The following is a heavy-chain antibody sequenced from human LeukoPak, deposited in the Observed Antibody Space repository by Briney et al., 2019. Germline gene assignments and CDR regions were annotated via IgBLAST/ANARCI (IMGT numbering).Heavy chain of an antibody. D-gene: IGHD3-22*01. CDR2: MYYSVRT. Sequence: SETLSLTCTVSGGSISSSNYYWGWIRQPPGKGLEWIGSMYYSVRTHHNPSLKSRVSTSFDTTKNQFSLKLSSVTAADTAVYYCARHENYSESSDKYGGPFDYWGQGTQVTVSS. CDR1: GGSISSSNYY. J-gene: IGHJ4*02. V-gene: IGHV4-39*01. CDR3: ARHENYSESSDKYGGPFDY.